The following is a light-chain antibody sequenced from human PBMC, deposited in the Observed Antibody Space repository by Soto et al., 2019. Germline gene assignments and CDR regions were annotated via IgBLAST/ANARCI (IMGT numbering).Light chain of an antibody. J-gene: IGLJ1*01. CDR3: SSYVGTNSSV. V-gene: IGLV2-8*01. CDR2: EVY. CDR1: SSYVGGYNY. Sequence: QSVLTQPPSASGSPGQSVTISCTGTSSYVGGYNYVSWYQQHPGKAPKLIIYEVYKRPSGVPDRFSGSKSGNTAALTVSGLQAEDEADYYCSSYVGTNSSVFGTGTKVTV.